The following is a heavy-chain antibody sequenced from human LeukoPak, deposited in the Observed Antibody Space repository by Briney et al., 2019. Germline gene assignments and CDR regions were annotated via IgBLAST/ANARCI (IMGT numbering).Heavy chain of an antibody. V-gene: IGHV3-23*01. CDR3: VGYSSGWYQSDY. CDR2: ITGSGGNT. J-gene: IGHJ4*02. CDR1: GFTFSSYA. Sequence: GGSLRLSCAASGFTFSSYAMSWVRQAPGRGLEWVSGITGSGGNTNYADSVKGRFTISRDNSKNTLYLQMNSLRDEDTAVYYCVGYSSGWYQSDYWGQGTLVTVSS. D-gene: IGHD6-19*01.